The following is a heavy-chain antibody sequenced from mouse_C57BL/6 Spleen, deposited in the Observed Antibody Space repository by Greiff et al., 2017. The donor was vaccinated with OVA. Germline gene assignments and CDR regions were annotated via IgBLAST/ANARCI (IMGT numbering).Heavy chain of an antibody. D-gene: IGHD2-3*01. Sequence: VQLQQSGPGLVKPSQSLSLTCSVTGYSITSGYYWNWIRQFPGNKLEWMGYISYDGSNNYNPSLKNRISITRDTSKNQFFLKLNSVTTEDTATYYCARDFIYDGYYYAMDYWGQGTSVTVSS. CDR2: ISYDGSN. J-gene: IGHJ4*01. CDR3: ARDFIYDGYYYAMDY. CDR1: GYSITSGYY. V-gene: IGHV3-6*01.